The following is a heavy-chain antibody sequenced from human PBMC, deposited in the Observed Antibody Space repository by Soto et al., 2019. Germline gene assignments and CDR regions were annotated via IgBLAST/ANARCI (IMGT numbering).Heavy chain of an antibody. Sequence: GGSLRLSCAASGFTFSSYSMNWVRQAPGKGLEWVSYISSSSSTIYYADSVKGRFTISRDNAKNSLYLQMNSLRDEDTAVYYCARDITSSYGYYYGMDVWGQGTTVTVPS. V-gene: IGHV3-48*02. D-gene: IGHD5-18*01. CDR3: ARDITSSYGYYYGMDV. J-gene: IGHJ6*02. CDR1: GFTFSSYS. CDR2: ISSSSSTI.